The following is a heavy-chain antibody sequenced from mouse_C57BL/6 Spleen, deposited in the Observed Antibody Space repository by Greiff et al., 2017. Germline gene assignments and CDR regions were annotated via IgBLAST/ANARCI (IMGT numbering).Heavy chain of an antibody. CDR3: TFYYYGSSCWYFDV. Sequence: VQLKESGAELVRPGASVKLSCTASGFNIKDDYMHWVKQRPEQGLEWIGWIDPENGDTEFASKFQGKATLTADTSSNTAYLQLSSLTSEDTAVYYCTFYYYGSSCWYFDVWGTGTTVTGSS. V-gene: IGHV14-4*01. CDR2: IDPENGDT. J-gene: IGHJ1*03. CDR1: GFNIKDDY. D-gene: IGHD1-1*01.